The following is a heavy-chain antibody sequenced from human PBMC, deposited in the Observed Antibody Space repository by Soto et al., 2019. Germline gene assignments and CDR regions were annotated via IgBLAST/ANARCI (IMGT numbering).Heavy chain of an antibody. CDR1: GGSVSSGSYY. J-gene: IGHJ4*02. D-gene: IGHD2-2*02. V-gene: IGHV4-61*01. Sequence: ETLSLTCPVSGGSVSSGSYYWSWIRQPPGKGLEWIGYIYYSGSTNYNPSLKSRVTISVDTSKNQFSLKLSSVTAADTAVYYCARVGGGVYCSSTSCYNFDYWGQGTLVTVSS. CDR3: ARVGGGVYCSSTSCYNFDY. CDR2: IYYSGST.